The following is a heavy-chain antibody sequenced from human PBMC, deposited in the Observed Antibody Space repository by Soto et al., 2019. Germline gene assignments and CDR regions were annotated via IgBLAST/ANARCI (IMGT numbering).Heavy chain of an antibody. CDR2: IYYSGST. J-gene: IGHJ4*02. D-gene: IGHD3-3*02. CDR3: ATRRRILAPAFDN. CDR1: GYSVSSGHYY. V-gene: IGHV4-61*01. Sequence: SETLSPTCTVSGYSVSSGHYYWSWILQPPGKGREGIGYIYYSGSTNYTPSLTRRVTISVDTSKNQFSLKLRSVTDADTAVYFCATRRRILAPAFDNWGQGILVTVSS.